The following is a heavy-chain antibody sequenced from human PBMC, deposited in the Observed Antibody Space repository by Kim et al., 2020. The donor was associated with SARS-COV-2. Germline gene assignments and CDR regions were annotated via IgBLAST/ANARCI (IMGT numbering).Heavy chain of an antibody. CDR3: ARVDGATFFFHY. J-gene: IGHJ4*02. CDR1: GYSFAKFW. CDR2: IFPGDSEP. V-gene: IGHV5-51*01. D-gene: IGHD1-26*01. Sequence: GESLKISCKASGYSFAKFWIGWVRQVPGKGLEWMGIIFPGDSEPRYSPSFQGQVTISVDRSIATAYLQWRSLRASDTAMYYCARVDGATFFFHYWGQGTPVTVSS.